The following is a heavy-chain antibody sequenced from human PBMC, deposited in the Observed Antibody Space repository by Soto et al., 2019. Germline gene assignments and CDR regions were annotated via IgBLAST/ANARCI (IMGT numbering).Heavy chain of an antibody. V-gene: IGHV4-39*01. J-gene: IGHJ4*02. CDR1: GDSINSSPYY. D-gene: IGHD2-15*01. Sequence: SETLSLTCTVSGDSINSSPYYWGWIRQPPGKGLEWIGNIYSSGTTYYNSSLETRVTISLDTSRNQFSLKLNSVTAADTAVYYCARRPLRYCSGGSCYRPYYFDYWGQGILVTVSS. CDR2: IYSSGTT. CDR3: ARRPLRYCSGGSCYRPYYFDY.